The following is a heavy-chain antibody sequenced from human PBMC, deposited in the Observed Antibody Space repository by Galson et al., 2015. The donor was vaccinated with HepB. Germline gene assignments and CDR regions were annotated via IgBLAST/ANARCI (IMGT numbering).Heavy chain of an antibody. V-gene: IGHV1-8*01. J-gene: IGHJ4*02. CDR1: GYTFTSYD. CDR2: MNPNSGNT. Sequence: SVKVSCKASGYTFTSYDINWVRQATGQGLEWMGWMNPNSGNTGYAQKFQGRVTMTRNTSISTAYMELSSLRSEDTAVYYCARANYYDSSGYPEFDYWGQGTLVTVSS. CDR3: ARANYYDSSGYPEFDY. D-gene: IGHD3-22*01.